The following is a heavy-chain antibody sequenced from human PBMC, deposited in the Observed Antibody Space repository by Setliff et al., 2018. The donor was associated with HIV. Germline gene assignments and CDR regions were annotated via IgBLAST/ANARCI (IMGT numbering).Heavy chain of an antibody. CDR2: ISATGTSV. V-gene: IGHV3-48*01. J-gene: IGHJ3*02. CDR3: VGDGVGVVPGDAFDK. CDR1: GFTFSAWT. D-gene: IGHD3-10*01. Sequence: GGSLRLSCAASGFTFSAWTMNWVRQAPGKGLEWISYISATGTSVYYADSVKGRFTISRDNARNSLHLEMNSLRAEDTAVYYCVGDGVGVVPGDAFDKWGQGTAVTVSS.